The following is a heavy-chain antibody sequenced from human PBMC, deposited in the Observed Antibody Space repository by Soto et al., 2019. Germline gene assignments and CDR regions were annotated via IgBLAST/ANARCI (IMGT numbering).Heavy chain of an antibody. CDR1: GFTFSNYA. J-gene: IGHJ4*02. Sequence: EVRLLESGGGLVQPGGSLRLSCAASGFTFSNYAMTWVRQAPGKGLECVSGLNGSGGSTSSADSVKGRFAISRDNSKNTLYLQMNSLRDGDTAVYYCARGFSAGKGSPPDYWGQGTLVTVSS. D-gene: IGHD3-10*01. V-gene: IGHV3-23*01. CDR3: ARGFSAGKGSPPDY. CDR2: LNGSGGST.